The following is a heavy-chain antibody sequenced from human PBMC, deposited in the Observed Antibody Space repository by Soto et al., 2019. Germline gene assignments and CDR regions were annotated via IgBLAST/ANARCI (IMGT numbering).Heavy chain of an antibody. D-gene: IGHD3-3*01. CDR1: GYTFTGYY. J-gene: IGHJ6*03. CDR3: ARHVEVYDFWSGPNDYYYMDV. CDR2: INPNSGGT. Sequence: ASVKVSCKASGYTFTGYYMHWVRQAPGQGLEWMGWINPNSGGTNYAQKFQGWVTMTRDTSISTAYMQWSSLKASDTAMYYCARHVEVYDFWSGPNDYYYMDVWGKGTTVTVSS. V-gene: IGHV1-2*04.